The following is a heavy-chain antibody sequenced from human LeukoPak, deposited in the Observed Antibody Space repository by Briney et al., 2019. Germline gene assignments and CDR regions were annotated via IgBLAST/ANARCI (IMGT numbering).Heavy chain of an antibody. D-gene: IGHD3-22*01. CDR1: GYSFTTYW. CDR3: ARRDSSGYNYFDY. J-gene: IGHJ4*02. V-gene: IGHV5-51*01. Sequence: GESLKISCKWSGYSFTTYWIGWVRQMPEKGLEWMGIIYPGDSDTRCSPSFQGQVIISADKSISTAYLQWSSLKASDTAMYYCARRDSSGYNYFDYWGQGTLVTVSS. CDR2: IYPGDSDT.